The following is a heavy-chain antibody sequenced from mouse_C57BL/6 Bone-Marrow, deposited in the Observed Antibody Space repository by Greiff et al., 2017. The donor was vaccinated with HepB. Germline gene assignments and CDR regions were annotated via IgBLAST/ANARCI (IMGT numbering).Heavy chain of an antibody. V-gene: IGHV5-6*02. D-gene: IGHD3-3*01. Sequence: DVMLVESGGDLVKPGGSLKLSCAASGFTFSSYGMSWVRQTPDKRLEWVATISSGGSYTYYPDSVKGRFTISRDNAKNTLYLQMSSLKSEDTAMYYCARLRGTAAFDYWGQGTTLTVSS. J-gene: IGHJ2*01. CDR1: GFTFSSYG. CDR3: ARLRGTAAFDY. CDR2: ISSGGSYT.